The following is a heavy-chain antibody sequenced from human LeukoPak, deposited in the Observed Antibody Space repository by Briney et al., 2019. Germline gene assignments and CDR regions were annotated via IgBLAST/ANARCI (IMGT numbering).Heavy chain of an antibody. CDR2: INTNTGNP. V-gene: IGHV7-4-1*02. Sequence: ASVKASCKASGYTFTNYGINWVRQAPGQGLEWMGWINTNTGNPMYAQGFTGRFVFSLDTSVSTAYLQISSLKADDIAVYYCATRYSSSHYYYLDVWGKGTTVTVSS. CDR3: ATRYSSSHYYYLDV. J-gene: IGHJ6*03. CDR1: GYTFTNYG. D-gene: IGHD6-13*01.